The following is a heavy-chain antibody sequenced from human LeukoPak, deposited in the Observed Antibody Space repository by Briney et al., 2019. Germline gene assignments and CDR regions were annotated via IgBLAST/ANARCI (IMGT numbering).Heavy chain of an antibody. CDR1: GYSFTSYW. CDR3: YGSGSYYTLVFHY. J-gene: IGHJ4*02. CDR2: ISGSGGST. D-gene: IGHD3-10*01. V-gene: IGHV3-23*01. Sequence: GESLKISCKGSGYSFTSYWIGWVRQAPGKGPEWVSAISGSGGSTYYADSVKGRFTISRDNSKNTLYLQMNSLRAEDTAVYYCYGSGSYYTLVFHYWGQGTLVTVSS.